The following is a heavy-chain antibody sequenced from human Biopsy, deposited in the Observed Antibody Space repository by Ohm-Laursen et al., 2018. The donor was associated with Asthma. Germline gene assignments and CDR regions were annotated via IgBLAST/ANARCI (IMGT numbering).Heavy chain of an antibody. CDR2: VYSTGST. Sequence: SDTLSLTCTVSPGSISDYYWNWIRQFPGKGLEWIGYVYSTGSTRYNPSLKSRVTISVDTSINQVSLRLSSVTAADTAMYYCSRATSTWSQSGPHYFDHWGQGARVTVSS. D-gene: IGHD6-13*01. J-gene: IGHJ4*02. CDR3: SRATSTWSQSGPHYFDH. V-gene: IGHV4-59*07. CDR1: PGSISDYY.